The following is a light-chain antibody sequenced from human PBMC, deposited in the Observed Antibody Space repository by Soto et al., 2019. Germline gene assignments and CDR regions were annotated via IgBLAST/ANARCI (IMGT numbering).Light chain of an antibody. V-gene: IGKV3-11*01. J-gene: IGKJ2*01. CDR2: DAS. CDR1: QSVSSY. Sequence: EIVLTQSPATLSLSPGERATLSCRASQSVSSYLAWYQQKPGQAPRLLIYDASNRATGIPARFSGSGSGTDFSLIISSLEPEDFAVYYCQQRSNWPFLTFGQGTKLEIK. CDR3: QQRSNWPFLT.